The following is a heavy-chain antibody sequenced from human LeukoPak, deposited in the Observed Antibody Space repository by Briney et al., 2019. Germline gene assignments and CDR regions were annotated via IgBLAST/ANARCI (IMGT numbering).Heavy chain of an antibody. D-gene: IGHD2-15*01. CDR3: ARDLSTVASFDY. Sequence: GSLRLSCAASGFTFSTYNMNWVRQPPGKGLEWIGSIYHSGSTYYNPSLKSRVTISVDTSKNQFSLKLSSVTAADTAVYYCARDLSTVASFDYWGQGTLVTVSS. J-gene: IGHJ4*02. CDR1: GFTFSTYN. CDR2: IYHSGST. V-gene: IGHV4-38-2*02.